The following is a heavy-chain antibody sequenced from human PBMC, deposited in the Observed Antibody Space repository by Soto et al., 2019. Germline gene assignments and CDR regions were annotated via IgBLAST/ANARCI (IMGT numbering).Heavy chain of an antibody. CDR1: GFTFSNAW. D-gene: IGHD2-2*02. CDR2: IKSKTDGGTT. Sequence: SLRLSCAASGFTFSNAWMSWVRQAPGKGLEWVGRIKSKTDGGTTDYAAPVKGRFTISRDDSKDTLYLQMNSLKTEDTAVYYCTTGPITPSGYCSSTSCYKPPYYYGMDVWGQGTTVTVSS. CDR3: TTGPITPSGYCSSTSCYKPPYYYGMDV. J-gene: IGHJ6*02. V-gene: IGHV3-15*01.